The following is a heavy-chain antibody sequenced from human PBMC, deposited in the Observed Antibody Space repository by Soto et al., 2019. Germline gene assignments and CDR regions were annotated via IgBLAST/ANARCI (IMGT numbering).Heavy chain of an antibody. J-gene: IGHJ4*02. CDR3: ARGLAPTVTTYYFDY. CDR2: IYYSGST. D-gene: IGHD4-17*01. V-gene: IGHV4-30-4*01. Sequence: QVQLQESGPGLVKPSQTLSLTCTVSGGSISSGDYYWSWIRQPPGKGLEWIGYIYYSGSTYYNPSLTSRVTIXXDXSXXQFSLKLSSVTAADTAVYYCARGLAPTVTTYYFDYWGQGTLVTVSS. CDR1: GGSISSGDYY.